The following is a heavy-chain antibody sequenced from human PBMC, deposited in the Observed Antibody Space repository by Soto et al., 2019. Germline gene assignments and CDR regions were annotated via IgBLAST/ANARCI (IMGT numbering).Heavy chain of an antibody. CDR3: ARTSYYVSTGYDDMDV. J-gene: IGHJ6*02. CDR2: LHHSQTT. V-gene: IGHV4-4*02. D-gene: IGHD3-22*01. Sequence: QSPGKALEWIGELHHSQTTNYTPSLDRRVTISVEKSKNKFSLKLTSVTAADTADYYCARTSYYVSTGYDDMDVCG.